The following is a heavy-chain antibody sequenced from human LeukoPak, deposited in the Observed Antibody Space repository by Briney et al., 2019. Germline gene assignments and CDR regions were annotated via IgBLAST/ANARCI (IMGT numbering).Heavy chain of an antibody. CDR2: INPNSGGT. V-gene: IGHV1-2*02. J-gene: IGHJ1*01. CDR1: GYTFTGYY. Sequence: ASVKVSCKASGYTFTGYYMHWVRQAPGQGLEWMGWINPNSGGTNYAQKFQGRVTMTRDTSISTAYMELSRLRSDDTAVYYCARDRGRFSEWLICGYFQHWGQGTLVTVSS. D-gene: IGHD3-3*01. CDR3: ARDRGRFSEWLICGYFQH.